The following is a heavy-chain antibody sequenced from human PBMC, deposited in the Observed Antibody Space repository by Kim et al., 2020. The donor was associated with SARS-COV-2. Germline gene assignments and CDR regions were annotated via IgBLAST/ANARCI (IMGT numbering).Heavy chain of an antibody. D-gene: IGHD3-9*01. J-gene: IGHJ5*02. V-gene: IGHV4-59*09. CDR3: ARGLRDYDILTGYYFNWFDP. Sequence: RVTISVDTSKNQFSLKLSSVTAADTAVYYCARGLRDYDILTGYYFNWFDPWGQGTLVTVSS.